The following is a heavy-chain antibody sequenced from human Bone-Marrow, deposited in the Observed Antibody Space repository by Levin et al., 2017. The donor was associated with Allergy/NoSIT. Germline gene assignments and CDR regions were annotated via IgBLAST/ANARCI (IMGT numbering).Heavy chain of an antibody. J-gene: IGHJ4*02. CDR1: GYTLTGLS. D-gene: IGHD6-19*01. CDR3: ANEDNSGFCF. CDR2: FAPEDGTT. V-gene: IGHV1-24*01. Sequence: ASVKVSCKVSGYTLTGLSMQWLRQAPGKGLEWMGGFAPEDGTTIYAQKFQGRASMTEDRSTNTAYMELSSLRSEDTALYFCANEDNSGFCFWGQGTLVTVSS.